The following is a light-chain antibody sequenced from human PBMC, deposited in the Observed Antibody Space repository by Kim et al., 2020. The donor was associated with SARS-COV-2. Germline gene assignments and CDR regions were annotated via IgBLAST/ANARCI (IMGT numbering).Light chain of an antibody. CDR1: SSDVGNYNY. V-gene: IGLV2-11*01. CDR3: CSYAGSYSWV. CDR2: EVS. J-gene: IGLJ3*02. Sequence: QSALTQPRSVSGSPGQSVTISCTGTSSDVGNYNYVSWYQQHPGKAPKFMICEVSKRPSGVPDRFSGSKSGNTASLTISGLQAEDEADYYCCSYAGSYSWVFGGGTQLTVL.